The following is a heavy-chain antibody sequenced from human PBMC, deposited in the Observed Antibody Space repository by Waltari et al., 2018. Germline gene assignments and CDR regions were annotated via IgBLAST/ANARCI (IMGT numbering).Heavy chain of an antibody. D-gene: IGHD6-19*01. CDR3: ARESSVAGTLLFDY. CDR2: IIPILGIA. CDR1: GGPFSSYA. V-gene: IGHV1-69*04. Sequence: QVQLVQSGAEVKKPGSSVKVSCKSSGGPFSSYAIGWVRQAPGQGLEWMGGIIPILGIANYAQKFQGRVTITADESTSTAYMELSSLRSEDTAVYYCARESSVAGTLLFDYWGQGTLVTVSS. J-gene: IGHJ4*02.